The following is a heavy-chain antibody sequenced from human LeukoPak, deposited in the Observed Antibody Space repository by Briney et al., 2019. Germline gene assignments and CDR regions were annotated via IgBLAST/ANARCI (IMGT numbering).Heavy chain of an antibody. J-gene: IGHJ4*02. Sequence: GGSLRLSCAASGFTFSNYAIHWVRQAPAKGLEWVAVISYDGSNKYYADSVKGRFTISRDNSKNTLYLQMNSLRPEDTAVYYCARSQLGIAAAGAPFDYWGQGTLVTVSS. CDR2: ISYDGSNK. CDR1: GFTFSNYA. CDR3: ARSQLGIAAAGAPFDY. V-gene: IGHV3-30*04. D-gene: IGHD6-13*01.